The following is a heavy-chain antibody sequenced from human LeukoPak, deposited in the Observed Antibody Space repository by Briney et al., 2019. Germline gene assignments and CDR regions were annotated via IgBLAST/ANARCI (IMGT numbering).Heavy chain of an antibody. CDR2: IRYDGSNK. Sequence: GGSLRLSCAASGFTFSSYDMHWVRQAPGKGLEWVAFIRYDGSNKYYADSVKGRFTISRDNAKNSLYLQMNSLRAEDTAVYYCARATVTPGYYYYYYYMDVWGKGTTVTISS. D-gene: IGHD4-17*01. V-gene: IGHV3-30*02. J-gene: IGHJ6*03. CDR1: GFTFSSYD. CDR3: ARATVTPGYYYYYYYMDV.